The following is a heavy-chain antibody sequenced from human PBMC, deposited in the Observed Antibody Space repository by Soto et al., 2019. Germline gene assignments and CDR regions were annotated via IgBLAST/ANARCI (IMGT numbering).Heavy chain of an antibody. CDR3: ATSTAGVYVFHD. V-gene: IGHV1-69*02. CDR2: IIPVLGVV. D-gene: IGHD2-8*01. J-gene: IGHJ4*02. CDR1: GDTFSRSI. Sequence: QVQLVQSGAEIKNRGSSVKVSCKASGDTFSRSIISWVRQAPGQRLEWMGRIIPVLGVVNHAQNFQGRVTVTADTSTSTAYLELSSLKSEDTAIYYCATSTAGVYVFHDWGQGTLVTVSS.